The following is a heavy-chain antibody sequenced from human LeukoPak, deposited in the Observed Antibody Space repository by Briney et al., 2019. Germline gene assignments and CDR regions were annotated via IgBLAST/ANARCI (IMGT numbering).Heavy chain of an antibody. CDR1: GGSISSCDYY. CDR2: IYYSGNT. Sequence: SQTLSLTCTVSGGSISSCDYYWSWIRQPPGKGLEWIGYIYYSGNTYYNPSLKSRVTISVDTSKNQFSLKLTYVTAADTAMYYCATYSSDWYTDPFDMWGQGTMVTVSS. V-gene: IGHV4-30-4*01. D-gene: IGHD6-19*01. J-gene: IGHJ3*02. CDR3: ATYSSDWYTDPFDM.